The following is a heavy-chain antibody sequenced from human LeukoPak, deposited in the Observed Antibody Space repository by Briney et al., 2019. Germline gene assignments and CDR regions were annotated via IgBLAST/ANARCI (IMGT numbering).Heavy chain of an antibody. CDR2: IQYSGTT. CDR1: SGSIIGYY. D-gene: IGHD6-13*01. J-gene: IGHJ4*02. Sequence: SETLSLTCTVSSGSIIGYYWAWIRQPPGKGLEWIGYIQYSGTTEYNPSLASRVTISVDTAKDQFSLNLRSVTAADTAVYYCARDRAAGTLDFWGQGTLVTVSS. CDR3: ARDRAAGTLDF. V-gene: IGHV4-59*01.